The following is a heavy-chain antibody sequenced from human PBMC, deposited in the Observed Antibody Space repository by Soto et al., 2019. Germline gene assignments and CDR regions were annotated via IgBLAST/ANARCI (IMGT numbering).Heavy chain of an antibody. D-gene: IGHD5-12*01. J-gene: IGHJ4*02. CDR2: VRGNGDPP. Sequence: GGSLRLYSSASGFTFSSYAMHWGPKAPGKGLEYVSGVRGNGDPPFYADSVKGRFTISRDNSKNTLYLQMSGLSADDTAVYYCVKSRGGNNFDFFDWGQGALVTVSS. CDR3: VKSRGGNNFDFFD. CDR1: GFTFSSYA. V-gene: IGHV3-64D*06.